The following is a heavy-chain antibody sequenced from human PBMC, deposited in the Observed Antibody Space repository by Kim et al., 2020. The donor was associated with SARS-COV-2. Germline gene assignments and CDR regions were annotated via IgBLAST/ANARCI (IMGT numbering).Heavy chain of an antibody. CDR1: GLTFSNSA. J-gene: IGHJ4*02. D-gene: IGHD2-2*01. V-gene: IGHV3-23*01. CDR2: ISGHAVAT. Sequence: GGSLRHSCAVSGLTFSNSAMSWVRQAPGKGLDWVSTISGHAVATYYSHYVRGRFTISRDNSKDTLFLQMDSLRAEDTAVYYCVVHTCSSASCLTNAYFDHSGRGALVTVSS. CDR3: VVHTCSSASCLTNAYFDH.